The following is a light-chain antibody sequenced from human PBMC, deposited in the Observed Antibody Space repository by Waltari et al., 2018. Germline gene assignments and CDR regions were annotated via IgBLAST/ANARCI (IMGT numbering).Light chain of an antibody. CDR3: SSYISSSTLEV. J-gene: IGLJ3*02. Sequence: QSALTQPASVSGSPGQSITISCTGTSSHVGGYNYVSWYQQHPGKAPKLMIFDVSNRPSGVSNRFSGSKSGNTASLTISGLQAEDEADYYCSSYISSSTLEVFGGGTRLTVL. CDR1: SSHVGGYNY. CDR2: DVS. V-gene: IGLV2-14*03.